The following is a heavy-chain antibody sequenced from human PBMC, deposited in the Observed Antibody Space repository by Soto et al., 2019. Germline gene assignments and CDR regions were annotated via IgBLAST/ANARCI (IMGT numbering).Heavy chain of an antibody. CDR3: ARGLTMGQLPSQFDQ. CDR2: VHSSGIT. J-gene: IGHJ5*02. D-gene: IGHD3-16*01. Sequence: SETLSLTCTVSGGSVSNDNFYWSWIRQPPGKGLEWIGYVHSSGITNYNPSLKRRVTISVDTSRNQFSLRLSSVTAADTAVYYCARGLTMGQLPSQFDQWGQGTLVT. V-gene: IGHV4-61*01. CDR1: GGSVSNDNFY.